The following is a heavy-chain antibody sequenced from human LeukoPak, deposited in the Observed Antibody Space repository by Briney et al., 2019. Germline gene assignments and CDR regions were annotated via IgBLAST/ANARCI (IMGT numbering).Heavy chain of an antibody. Sequence: VGSPRLSCAASGFTFSSYGMHWVRQAPGKGLEWVAFIRYDGGNKYYADSVKGRFTISRDNSKNTLYLQMNSLRAEDTAVYYCAKDMDYYYDSSGYYPRGDYWGQGTLVTVS. CDR1: GFTFSSYG. CDR3: AKDMDYYYDSSGYYPRGDY. D-gene: IGHD3-22*01. CDR2: IRYDGGNK. V-gene: IGHV3-30*02. J-gene: IGHJ4*02.